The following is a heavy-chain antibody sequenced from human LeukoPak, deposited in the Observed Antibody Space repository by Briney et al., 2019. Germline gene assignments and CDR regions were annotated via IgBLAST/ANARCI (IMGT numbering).Heavy chain of an antibody. J-gene: IGHJ4*02. Sequence: SETLSLTCAVYGVSFSGYYWSWIRQPPGKGLEWIGEINHSGSTNYNPSLKSRVTISKNQFSLKLSSVTTADTAVYYCARGPNPSIAAAGSDYWGQGTLVTVSS. V-gene: IGHV4-34*01. D-gene: IGHD6-13*01. CDR3: ARGPNPSIAAAGSDY. CDR1: GVSFSGYY. CDR2: INHSGST.